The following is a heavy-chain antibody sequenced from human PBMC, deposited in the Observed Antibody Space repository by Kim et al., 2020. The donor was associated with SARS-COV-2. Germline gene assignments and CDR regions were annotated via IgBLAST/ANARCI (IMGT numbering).Heavy chain of an antibody. V-gene: IGHV1-69*01. CDR3: ARAAAGTRGMDV. Sequence: NYAQKFQGRVTITADESTSTAYMELSSLRSEDTAVYYCARAAAGTRGMDVWGQGTTVTVSS. D-gene: IGHD6-13*01. J-gene: IGHJ6*02.